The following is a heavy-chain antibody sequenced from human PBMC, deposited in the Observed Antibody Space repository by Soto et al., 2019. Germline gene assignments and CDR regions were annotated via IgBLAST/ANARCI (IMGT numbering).Heavy chain of an antibody. CDR1: VFTFISYA. J-gene: IGHJ4*02. CDR3: VHNFDY. V-gene: IGHV3-64D*06. CDR2: ISSNGGST. Sequence: GWSLRLSCSSSVFTFISYAMHWVRQAPGKGLEYVSAISSNGGSTYYADSVKGRFTISRDNSKNTLYLQMSSLRAEDTAVYYCVHNFDYWGQGTLVTVSS.